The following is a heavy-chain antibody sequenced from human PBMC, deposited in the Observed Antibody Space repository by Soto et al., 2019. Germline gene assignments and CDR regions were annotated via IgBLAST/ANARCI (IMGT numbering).Heavy chain of an antibody. CDR2: IYSRGNT. D-gene: IGHD3-3*01. CDR1: GGSVRSGSYY. V-gene: IGHV4-61*01. CDR3: ERYPFRITLSGEIFYYGLDV. Sequence: PSETLSLTCTVSGGSVRSGSYYWTWIRLPPGKGLEWIGHIYSRGNTNFNPSLKSRVTMSLHTSKNQFSLKLNSVTTADTAMYYCERYPFRITLSGEIFYYGLDVWGQGTTVTVS. J-gene: IGHJ6*02.